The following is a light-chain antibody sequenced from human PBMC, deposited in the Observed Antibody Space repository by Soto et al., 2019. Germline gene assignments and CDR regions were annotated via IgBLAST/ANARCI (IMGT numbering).Light chain of an antibody. V-gene: IGLV1-44*01. Sequence: QSVLTQPPSTSGTPGQRVTISCSGSRSNIGRSTVDWYQQLPGTAPKVLVYSTNQRPSGVPDRFSGSKSGTSASLAISGLQSEDEADYYCAAWDDTLSVWVFGGGTQLTAL. CDR1: RSNIGRST. CDR3: AAWDDTLSVWV. J-gene: IGLJ3*02. CDR2: STN.